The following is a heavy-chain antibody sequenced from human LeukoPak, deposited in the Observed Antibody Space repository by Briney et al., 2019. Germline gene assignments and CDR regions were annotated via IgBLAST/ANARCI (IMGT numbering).Heavy chain of an antibody. CDR2: ISSNGGST. J-gene: IGHJ6*03. CDR1: GFTFSSYA. D-gene: IGHD6-6*01. V-gene: IGHV3-64*01. Sequence: GGSLRLCCAASGFTFSSYAMHWVRQAPGKGLEYVSAISSNGGSTYYANSVKGRFTISRDNSKNTLYLQMGSLRAEDMAVYYCARRLGARPYYYYYMDVWGKGTTVTVSS. CDR3: ARRLGARPYYYYYMDV.